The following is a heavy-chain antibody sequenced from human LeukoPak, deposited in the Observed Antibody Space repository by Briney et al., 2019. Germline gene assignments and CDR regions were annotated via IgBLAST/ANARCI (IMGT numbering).Heavy chain of an antibody. CDR2: IYDSGST. D-gene: IGHD3-10*01. V-gene: IGHV4-39*01. Sequence: PSETLSLTCTVSGGSIRSSYYYWGWIRQPPGKGLEWIGSIYDSGSTYYTPSLKSRVTISVDTSKNQSSLKLNSVTAADTAVYYCARHYGHWGQGTLVPVSS. CDR3: ARHYGH. CDR1: GGSIRSSYYY. J-gene: IGHJ4*02.